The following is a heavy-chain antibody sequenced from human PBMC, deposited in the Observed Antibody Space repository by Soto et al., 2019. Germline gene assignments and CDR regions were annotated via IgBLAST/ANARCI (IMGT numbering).Heavy chain of an antibody. V-gene: IGHV4-59*01. CDR1: GGSIGSYY. CDR3: ARDQNGSPYFDY. J-gene: IGHJ4*02. D-gene: IGHD1-26*01. Sequence: ETLSLTCTISGGSIGSYYWSWIRQPPGKGLEWIGYVFHSGITGYNPSLKSRVTISVDASKNLFSLKLSSVTAADAAVYYCARDQNGSPYFDYWGQGTLVTVSS. CDR2: VFHSGIT.